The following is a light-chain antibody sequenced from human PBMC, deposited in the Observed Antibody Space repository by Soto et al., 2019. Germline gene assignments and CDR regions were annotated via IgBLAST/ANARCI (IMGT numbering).Light chain of an antibody. J-gene: IGKJ2*01. CDR1: RTVFSTADNQNF. CDR2: DAS. V-gene: IGKV4-1*01. Sequence: DIAMTQSPDSLVVSLGERATINCKSGRTVFSTADNQNFLAWYQQRPGQPPKLLIYDASTRAPGVPDRFIGSGSATECTLTVAGLQPEDVAVYYCPQYYGSPYSFGQGTRLEI. CDR3: PQYYGSPYS.